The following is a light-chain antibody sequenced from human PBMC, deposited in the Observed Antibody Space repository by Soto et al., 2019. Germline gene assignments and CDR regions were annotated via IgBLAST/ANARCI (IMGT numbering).Light chain of an antibody. V-gene: IGKV2-28*01. CDR2: LGS. Sequence: DIVMTQSPLSLPVTPGEPASISCRSSQSLLHGSASNYLDWYLQKPGQSPQLLIYLGSNRASGVPDRFSGSGSGTDFTLRISRVEAEDVGTYYCIQALQTPFTFGPGTRVYIK. CDR1: QSLLHGSASNY. CDR3: IQALQTPFT. J-gene: IGKJ3*01.